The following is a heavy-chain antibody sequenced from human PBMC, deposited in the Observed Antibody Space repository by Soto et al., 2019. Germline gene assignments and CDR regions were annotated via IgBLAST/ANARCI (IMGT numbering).Heavy chain of an antibody. V-gene: IGHV1-18*01. D-gene: IGHD6-13*01. CDR2: ISAYNGNT. J-gene: IGHJ6*02. CDR3: ASGRAAAGMLYGMDV. Sequence: QVQLVQSGAEVKKPGASVKVSCKASGYTFTSYGISWVRQAPGQGLEWMGWISAYNGNTNYAQKLQGRVTMTTDTSTSTAYMERRSLRSDDTAVYYCASGRAAAGMLYGMDVWGQGTTVTVSS. CDR1: GYTFTSYG.